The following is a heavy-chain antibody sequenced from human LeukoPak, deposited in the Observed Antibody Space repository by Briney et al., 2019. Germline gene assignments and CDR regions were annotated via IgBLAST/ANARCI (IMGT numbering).Heavy chain of an antibody. V-gene: IGHV1-2*02. CDR3: ARAALAATGADAFDI. D-gene: IGHD6-13*01. CDR2: INPNSGGT. CDR1: GYTFTGYY. J-gene: IGHJ3*02. Sequence: ASVKVSCKASGYTFTGYYMHWVRQAPGQGLEWMGWINPNSGGTNYAQKFQGRVTMTRDTSISTAYMELSRLRSDDTAVYYCARAALAATGADAFDIWGQGTMVTVSS.